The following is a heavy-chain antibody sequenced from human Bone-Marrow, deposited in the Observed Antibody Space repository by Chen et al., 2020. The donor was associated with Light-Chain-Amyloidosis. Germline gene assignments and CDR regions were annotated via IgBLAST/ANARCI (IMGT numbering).Heavy chain of an antibody. CDR1: GYTLPNYW. Sequence: EVQLEQSGPEVKKPGESLKLSCKGPGYTLPNYWIGWVRQMPGKGLEWMGVIYPDDSDARYSPSFEGQVTISADKSITTAYLQWRSLKASDTAMYYCARRRDGYNFDYWGQGTLVTVSS. D-gene: IGHD5-12*01. CDR3: ARRRDGYNFDY. J-gene: IGHJ4*02. CDR2: IYPDDSDA. V-gene: IGHV5-51*01.